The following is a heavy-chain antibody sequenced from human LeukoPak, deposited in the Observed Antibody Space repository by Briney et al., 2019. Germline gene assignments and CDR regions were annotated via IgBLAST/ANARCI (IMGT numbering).Heavy chain of an antibody. CDR3: ARGSRDYGDYIDY. CDR2: IYYSGST. V-gene: IGHV4-59*08. CDR1: GGSISSYY. Sequence: SETLSLTCTVSGGSISSYYWSWIRQPPGKGLEWIGYIYYSGSTNYNPSLKSRVTISVDTSKKQFSLRLTSVTAADTAVYYCARGSRDYGDYIDYWGQGILVTVSS. D-gene: IGHD4-17*01. J-gene: IGHJ4*02.